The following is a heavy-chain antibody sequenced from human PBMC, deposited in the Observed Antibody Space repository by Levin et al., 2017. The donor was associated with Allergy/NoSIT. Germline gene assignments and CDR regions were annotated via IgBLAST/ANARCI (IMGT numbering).Heavy chain of an antibody. CDR2: ISGSGGST. D-gene: IGHD6-19*01. CDR3: AKDSGIAVTGTSDY. Sequence: GGSLRLSCAASGFTFSSYAMSWVRQAPGKGLEWVSAISGSGGSTYYADSVKGRFTISRDNSKNTLYLQMNSLRAEDTAVYYCAKDSGIAVTGTSDYWGQGTLVTVSS. CDR1: GFTFSSYA. V-gene: IGHV3-23*01. J-gene: IGHJ4*02.